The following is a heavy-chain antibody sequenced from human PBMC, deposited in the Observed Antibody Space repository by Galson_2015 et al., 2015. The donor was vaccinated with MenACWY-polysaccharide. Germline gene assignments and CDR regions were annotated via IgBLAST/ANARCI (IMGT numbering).Heavy chain of an antibody. J-gene: IGHJ6*02. V-gene: IGHV3-48*01. Sequence: SLRLSCAASGFDFTRYSMSWVRQAPGKGLEWLSYITGSSDTIYYADSVKGRFTISRDNAQNSLVLQLRSLTVEDTAVYYCARERATVIADSNGMDVGGQGTAVTVSS. CDR1: GFDFTRYS. CDR3: ARERATVIADSNGMDV. D-gene: IGHD2-21*01. CDR2: ITGSSDTI.